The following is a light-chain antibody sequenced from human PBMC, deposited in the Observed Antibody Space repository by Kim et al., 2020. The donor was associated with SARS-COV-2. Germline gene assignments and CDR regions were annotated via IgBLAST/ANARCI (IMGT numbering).Light chain of an antibody. Sequence: DIQMTQSPSTLSASVGDRVTITWRASQSISSWLAWYQQKPGKAPKLLIYKASSLESGVPSRFSGSGSGTEFTLTISSLQPDDFATYYCQQYNSYSTFGQGTKVDIK. CDR1: QSISSW. V-gene: IGKV1-5*03. CDR2: KAS. CDR3: QQYNSYST. J-gene: IGKJ1*01.